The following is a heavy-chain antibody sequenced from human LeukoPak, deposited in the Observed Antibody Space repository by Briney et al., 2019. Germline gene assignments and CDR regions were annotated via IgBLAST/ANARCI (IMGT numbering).Heavy chain of an antibody. V-gene: IGHV3-23*01. CDR1: GFTFSSYA. Sequence: QPGGSLRLSCAASGFTFSSYAMSWVRQAPGKGLEWVSAISGSGGSTYYADSVKGRFTISRDNSKNTLYLQMNNVRAEDTAVYYCAKDWRRRNYYMDVWGRGTTVTVSS. D-gene: IGHD6-25*01. J-gene: IGHJ6*03. CDR2: ISGSGGST. CDR3: AKDWRRRNYYMDV.